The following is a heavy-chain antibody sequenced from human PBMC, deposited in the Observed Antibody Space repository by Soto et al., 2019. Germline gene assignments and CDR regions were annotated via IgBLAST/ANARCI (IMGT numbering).Heavy chain of an antibody. Sequence: QITLKESGPTLVKPTQTLTLTCSFSGFSLNTDGVGVGWVRQPPGEALEWLALIYWDDDERYNPSLKTSLTITKDTSKNQVVLTMTNMDPVDTATYYCAKSRILITEDAQVGDFDYWGQGTLVTVSS. D-gene: IGHD3-10*01. CDR2: IYWDDDE. V-gene: IGHV2-5*02. J-gene: IGHJ4*02. CDR1: GFSLNTDGVG. CDR3: AKSRILITEDAQVGDFDY.